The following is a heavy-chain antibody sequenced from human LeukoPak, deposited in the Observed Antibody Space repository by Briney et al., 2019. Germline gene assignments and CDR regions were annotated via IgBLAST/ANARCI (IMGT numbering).Heavy chain of an antibody. Sequence: GGSLRLSCAASLFTFSSYSMNWVRQAPGKGPGWVSSISSSSSYIYYADSVKGRFTITRDNAKHSLYLQMNSVRAEDTAVYYCVRDPGPAAREDAFDIWGEGTMVTVSS. V-gene: IGHV3-21*01. CDR2: ISSSSSYI. CDR1: LFTFSSYS. J-gene: IGHJ3*02. CDR3: VRDPGPAAREDAFDI. D-gene: IGHD2-2*01.